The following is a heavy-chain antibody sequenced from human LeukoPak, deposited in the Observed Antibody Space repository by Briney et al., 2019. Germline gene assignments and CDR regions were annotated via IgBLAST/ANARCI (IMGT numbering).Heavy chain of an antibody. V-gene: IGHV4-34*01. J-gene: IGHJ4*02. CDR3: ASLDCGGDV. Sequence: SETLSLTCAVYGGSFSGYYWSWIRQPPGKGLEWIGEINHSGSTNYNPSLKSRVTISVDTSKNQFSLKLSSVTAADTAVYYCASLDCGGDVWGQGTLVNVSS. CDR2: INHSGST. D-gene: IGHD2-21*02. CDR1: GGSFSGYY.